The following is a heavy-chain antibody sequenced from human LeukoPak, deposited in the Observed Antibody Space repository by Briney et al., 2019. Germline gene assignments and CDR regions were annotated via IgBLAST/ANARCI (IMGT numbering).Heavy chain of an antibody. CDR2: INQDGSEI. V-gene: IGHV3-7*01. CDR1: GFSFSGYR. CDR3: ARDQGYYYDSSGSFNWFDP. Sequence: PGGSLRLSCADSGFSFSGYRMSWVRQAPGKGLEWVANINQDGSEIYYVDSVKGRFTISRDNAKNSLYLQMNGLRAEDTAVYYCARDQGYYYDSSGSFNWFDPWGQGTLVTVSS. D-gene: IGHD3-22*01. J-gene: IGHJ5*02.